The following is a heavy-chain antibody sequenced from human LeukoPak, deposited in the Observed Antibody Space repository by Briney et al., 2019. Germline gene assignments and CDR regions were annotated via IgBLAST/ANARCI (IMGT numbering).Heavy chain of an antibody. D-gene: IGHD3-10*01. Sequence: SETLSLTCAVYGGSFSGYYWSWIRQPPGKGLEWIGEINHSGSTNYNPSLKSRVTISVDTSKNQFSLKLSSVTAADTAVYYCARDLPSLWFGESNSDNWFDPWGQGTLVTVSS. CDR1: GGSFSGYY. CDR2: INHSGST. CDR3: ARDLPSLWFGESNSDNWFDP. J-gene: IGHJ5*02. V-gene: IGHV4-34*01.